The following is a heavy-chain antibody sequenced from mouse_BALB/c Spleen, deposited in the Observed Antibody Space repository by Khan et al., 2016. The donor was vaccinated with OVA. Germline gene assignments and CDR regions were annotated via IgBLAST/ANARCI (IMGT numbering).Heavy chain of an antibody. CDR2: INTHSGVP. CDR3: ARGGAAYDRNDGGAMDY. CDR1: GYTFTTAG. D-gene: IGHD2-14*01. J-gene: IGHJ4*01. V-gene: IGHV9-4*02. Sequence: QIQLVQSGPELKKPGETVRISCKASGYTFTTAGMQWVQKMPGKGLKWIGWINTHSGVPKYAEDFKGRFAFSLDTSASTAYLQITNLKNEDTATYFCARGGAAYDRNDGGAMDYWGQGTSVTVSS.